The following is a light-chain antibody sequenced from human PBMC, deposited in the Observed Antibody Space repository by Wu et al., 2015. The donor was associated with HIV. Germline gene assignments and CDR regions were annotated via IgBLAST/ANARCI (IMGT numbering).Light chain of an antibody. CDR2: DAS. V-gene: IGKV3-11*01. Sequence: EILLTQSPATLSLSPGERATLSCRASQSVSGALAWYQKRPGQSPRLLMYDASSRATGIPARFSGSGSATDFTLTISSLEPEDSAIYYCQQHRNWPLTFGQGTRLDIK. J-gene: IGKJ5*01. CDR3: QQHRNWPLT. CDR1: QSVSGA.